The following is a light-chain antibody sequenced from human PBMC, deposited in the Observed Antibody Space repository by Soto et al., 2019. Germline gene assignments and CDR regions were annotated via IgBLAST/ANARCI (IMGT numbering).Light chain of an antibody. J-gene: IGLJ1*01. CDR3: SSYTTLFTYV. CDR1: SSNIESNT. Sequence: QSVLTQPPSASGTPGQRVTISCSGSSSNIESNTVYWYQQLPGMAPRLLIHTNDRRPSGVPDRFSGSKSGTSASLAISGLQAEDEADYYCSSYTTLFTYVFGTGTKVTV. V-gene: IGLV1-44*01. CDR2: TND.